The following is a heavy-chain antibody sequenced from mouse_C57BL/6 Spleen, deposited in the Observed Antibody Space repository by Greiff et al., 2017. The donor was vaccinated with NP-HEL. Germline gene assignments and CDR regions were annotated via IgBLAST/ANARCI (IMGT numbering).Heavy chain of an antibody. CDR2: IGPGSGST. J-gene: IGHJ1*03. V-gene: IGHV1-77*01. D-gene: IGHD1-1*01. Sequence: QVQLQQSGAELVKPGASVKISCKASGYTFTDYYINWVKQRPGQGLEWIGKIGPGSGSTYYNEKFKGKATLTADKSSSTAYMQLSSLTSEDSAVYFCANKISNYYGSSNWYFDVWGTGTTVTVSS. CDR1: GYTFTDYY. CDR3: ANKISNYYGSSNWYFDV.